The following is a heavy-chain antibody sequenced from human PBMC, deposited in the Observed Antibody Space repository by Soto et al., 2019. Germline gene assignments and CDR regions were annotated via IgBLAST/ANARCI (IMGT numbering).Heavy chain of an antibody. V-gene: IGHV3-33*01. Sequence: GESLKISCAASGFTFSSYGMHWVRQAPGKGLEWVALIWYDGSKKYYADSVKGRFTISRDDSKNTLYLQMNSLRADDRAVYYCARGSEGNAFDIWGQGTMVTVSS. J-gene: IGHJ3*02. CDR2: IWYDGSKK. D-gene: IGHD3-10*01. CDR1: GFTFSSYG. CDR3: ARGSEGNAFDI.